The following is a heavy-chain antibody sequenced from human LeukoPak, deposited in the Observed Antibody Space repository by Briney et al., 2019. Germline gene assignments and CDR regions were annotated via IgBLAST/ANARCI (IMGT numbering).Heavy chain of an antibody. CDR1: GGTFSSYG. D-gene: IGHD3-22*01. J-gene: IGHJ3*02. CDR2: IIPIFGTA. Sequence: ASVKVSCKASGGTFSSYGISWVRQAPGQGLEWMGGIIPIFGTANYAQKFQGRVTITADESTSTAFLELSSLRSEDTAVYYCARQQGTYYYDSSGRPGAFDIWGQGTMVTVSS. CDR3: ARQQGTYYYDSSGRPGAFDI. V-gene: IGHV1-69*13.